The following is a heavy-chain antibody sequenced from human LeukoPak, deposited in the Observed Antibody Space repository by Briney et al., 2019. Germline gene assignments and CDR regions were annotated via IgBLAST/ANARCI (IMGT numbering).Heavy chain of an antibody. CDR3: AKTPLGGYKTNFGYYFDY. CDR1: GFTFSSYA. V-gene: IGHV3-23*01. Sequence: GGSLRLSCAASGFTFSSYAMSWVRQAPGKGLEWVSAISGSGGSTYYADSVKGRSTISRDNSKNTLYLQMNSLRVEDTAVYYCAKTPLGGYKTNFGYYFDYWGQGTLVTVSS. CDR2: ISGSGGST. J-gene: IGHJ4*02. D-gene: IGHD5-24*01.